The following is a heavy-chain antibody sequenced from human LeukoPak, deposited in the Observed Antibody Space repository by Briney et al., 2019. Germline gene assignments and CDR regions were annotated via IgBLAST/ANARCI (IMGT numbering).Heavy chain of an antibody. D-gene: IGHD1-20*01. J-gene: IGHJ5*02. CDR2: IYYSGST. Sequence: SETLSLTCTVSGGSISSGDYYWSWIRQPPGKGLEWIGYIYYSGSTYYNPSLKSRVTISVDTSKNQFSLKLSSVTAADTAVYYCARTYETLEQITGTHWFDPWGQGTLVTVSS. CDR1: GGSISSGDYY. V-gene: IGHV4-30-4*01. CDR3: ARTYETLEQITGTHWFDP.